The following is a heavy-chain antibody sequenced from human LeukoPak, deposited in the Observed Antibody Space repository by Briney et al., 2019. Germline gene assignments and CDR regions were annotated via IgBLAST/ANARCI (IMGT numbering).Heavy chain of an antibody. V-gene: IGHV4-39*06. D-gene: IGHD3-22*01. CDR1: GGSISSSTYY. Sequence: PSETLSLTCTVSGGSISSSTYYWGWIRQLPGKGLKWIGSIYYSGYTYHNPSLESRVTMSVDTSKTQFTLKLTSVTAADTAVYYCARSPSGYRFDSWGQGTLVTVSS. CDR3: ARSPSGYRFDS. J-gene: IGHJ4*02. CDR2: IYYSGYT.